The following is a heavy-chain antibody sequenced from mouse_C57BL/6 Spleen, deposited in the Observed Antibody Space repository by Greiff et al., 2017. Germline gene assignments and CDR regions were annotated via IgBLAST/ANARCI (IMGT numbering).Heavy chain of an antibody. CDR1: GYTFTSYW. J-gene: IGHJ2*01. V-gene: IGHV1-50*01. D-gene: IGHD1-1*01. Sequence: QVQLQQPGAELVKPGASVKLSCKASGYTFTSYWMQWVKQRPGQGLEWIGEIDPSDSYTNYNQKFKGKATLTVDTSSSRAYMQHSSLTSEDSAVFYCARVGTVVARNVWGTGTTLTVSS. CDR2: IDPSDSYT. CDR3: ARVGTVVARNV.